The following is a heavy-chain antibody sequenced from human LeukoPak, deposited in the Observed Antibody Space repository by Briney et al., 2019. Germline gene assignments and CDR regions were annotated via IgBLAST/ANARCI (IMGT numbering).Heavy chain of an antibody. CDR1: VGSISSYY. CDR2: TYYSVST. Sequence: SETLSLTCAVSVGSISSYYWSWIRQPPGKGLGCSGYTYYSVSTNYNPSLKSRVPISVDTSKNQFSLKLSSVTAADTAVYYCARGRVGSSWVKVDYWGQGNLVTVSS. J-gene: IGHJ4*02. CDR3: ARGRVGSSWVKVDY. D-gene: IGHD6-13*01. V-gene: IGHV4-59*01.